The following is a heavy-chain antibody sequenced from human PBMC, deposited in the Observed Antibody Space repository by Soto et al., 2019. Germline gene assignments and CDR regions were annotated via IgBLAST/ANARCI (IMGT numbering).Heavy chain of an antibody. CDR2: IDNSGRT. CDR3: ARGGQDFWSGPFDY. Sequence: PSETLSLTCTVSGGSISNYFCNWIRQPAGKGLEWIGRIDNSGRTNYNPSLKSRITMSADTSRNQFSLKLNSVTAADTAAYYCARGGQDFWSGPFDYWGQGALVTVSS. J-gene: IGHJ4*02. V-gene: IGHV4-4*07. CDR1: GGSISNYF. D-gene: IGHD3-3*01.